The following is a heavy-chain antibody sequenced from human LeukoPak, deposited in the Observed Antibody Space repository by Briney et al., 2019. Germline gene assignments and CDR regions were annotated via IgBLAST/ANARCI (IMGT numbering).Heavy chain of an antibody. J-gene: IGHJ5*02. CDR2: ISAYNGNT. D-gene: IGHD6-25*01. Sequence: GASVKVSCKASGYTFTSYGISWVRQAPGQGLEWMGWISAYNGNTNYAQKLQGRVTMTTDTSTSTAYMELRSLRPCDTAVYFCARGPLSGNWFAPRGEGTLVTVSS. CDR3: ARGPLSGNWFAP. V-gene: IGHV1-18*01. CDR1: GYTFTSYG.